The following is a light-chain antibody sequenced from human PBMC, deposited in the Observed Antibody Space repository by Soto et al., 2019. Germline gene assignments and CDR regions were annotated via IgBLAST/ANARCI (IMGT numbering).Light chain of an antibody. CDR1: GSNIGSNY. CDR3: AAWDDSLSGVV. V-gene: IGLV1-47*01. Sequence: QAVVTKPPSASGPPGRRVPIFCSGSGSNIGSNYVYWYQQLPGTAPKLLIYRNNQRPSGVPDRFSGSKSGTSASLAISGLRSEDEADYYCAAWDDSLSGVVFGGGTKLTVL. CDR2: RNN. J-gene: IGLJ2*01.